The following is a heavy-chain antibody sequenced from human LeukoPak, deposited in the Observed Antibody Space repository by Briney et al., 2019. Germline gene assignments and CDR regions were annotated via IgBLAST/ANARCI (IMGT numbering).Heavy chain of an antibody. CDR2: IKTDGSET. Sequence: GGSLRLSCAASGFTFNNYWLSWVRQAPGKGLEWVANIKTDGSETYYVDAVKGRFTISRDNAKNSLYLQMNNLRVEDTAVYYCVRNLPGAGYWGQGTLVIVSA. D-gene: IGHD3-9*01. CDR3: VRNLPGAGY. J-gene: IGHJ4*02. CDR1: GFTFNNYW. V-gene: IGHV3-7*01.